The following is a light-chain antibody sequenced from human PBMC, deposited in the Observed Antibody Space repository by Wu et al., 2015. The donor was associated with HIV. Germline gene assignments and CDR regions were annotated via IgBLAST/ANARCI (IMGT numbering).Light chain of an antibody. CDR2: EAS. V-gene: IGKV3-11*01. CDR3: QQRRNWPWT. Sequence: EIVLTQSPAALSLSPGTGVTLSCRASLNDSIYLAWYQQKGGQAPRLLIYEASNRAAGIPARFSGSGSGTDFSLTISSLEPEDIAVYYCQQRRNWPWTFGQGTKVDIK. J-gene: IGKJ1*01. CDR1: LNDSIY.